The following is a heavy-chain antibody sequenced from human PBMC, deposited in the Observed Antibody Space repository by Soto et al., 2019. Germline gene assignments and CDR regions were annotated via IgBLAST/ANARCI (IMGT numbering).Heavy chain of an antibody. D-gene: IGHD2-2*01. CDR3: ARADIVVVPAASEMNNWFDP. J-gene: IGHJ5*02. V-gene: IGHV4-34*01. Sequence: SGTLSLTCAVYGGSFSGYYWSWIRQPPGKGLEWIGEINHSGSTNYNPSLKSRVTISVDTSKNQFSLKLSSVTAADTAVYYCARADIVVVPAASEMNNWFDPWGQGTLVTVSS. CDR2: INHSGST. CDR1: GGSFSGYY.